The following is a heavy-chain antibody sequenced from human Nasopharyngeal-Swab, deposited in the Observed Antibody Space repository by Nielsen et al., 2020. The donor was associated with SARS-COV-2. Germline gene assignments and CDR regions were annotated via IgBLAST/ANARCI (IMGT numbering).Heavy chain of an antibody. Sequence: ASVQVSCKASEYTFFNHDINWVRQSTGQGLEWMGWMTPNSGNTGYAQKFQGRVTMTRNTSTRNAYLELRSLRSEDTAVYYCARGGSSLGANLEDPWGQGTLVIVSS. D-gene: IGHD3-10*01. CDR3: ARGGSSLGANLEDP. CDR2: MTPNSGNT. V-gene: IGHV1-8*01. J-gene: IGHJ5*02. CDR1: EYTFFNHD.